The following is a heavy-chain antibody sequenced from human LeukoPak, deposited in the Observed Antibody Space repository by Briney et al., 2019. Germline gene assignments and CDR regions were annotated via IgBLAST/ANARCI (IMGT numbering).Heavy chain of an antibody. CDR3: ARTNYYYYGMDV. V-gene: IGHV3-53*04. CDR1: GFTVSSNY. CDR2: IYSGGST. J-gene: IGHJ6*02. Sequence: GGSLRLSCAASGFTVSSNYMSWVRQAPGKGLEWVSVIYSGGSTYYADSVKGRFAISRHNSKNTLYLQMNSLRAEDTAAYYCARTNYYYYGMDVWGQGTTVTVSS.